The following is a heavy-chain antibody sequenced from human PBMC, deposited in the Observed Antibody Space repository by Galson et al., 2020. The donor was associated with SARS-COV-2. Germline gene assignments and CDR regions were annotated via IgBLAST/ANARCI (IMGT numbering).Heavy chain of an antibody. J-gene: IGHJ6*02. Sequence: SQTLSLTCTVSGGSISSYYWSWIRQPPGKGLEWIGYIYYSGSTNYNPSLKSRVTISVDTSKNQFSLKLSSVTAADTAVYYCARVPAMVRGVIIAYYYYGMDVWGQGTTVTVSS. CDR2: IYYSGST. V-gene: IGHV4-59*13. CDR1: GGSISSYY. CDR3: ARVPAMVRGVIIAYYYYGMDV. D-gene: IGHD3-10*01.